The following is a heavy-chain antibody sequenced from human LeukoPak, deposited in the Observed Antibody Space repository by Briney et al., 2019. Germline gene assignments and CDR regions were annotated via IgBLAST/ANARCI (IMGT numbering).Heavy chain of an antibody. D-gene: IGHD5-24*01. CDR3: AGKDGTSASFDY. Sequence: LRLSCAASGFTFSSYAMSWIRQHPEKGLEWMGYVYRTGDTYYSPSFQSRIVMSVDTSKNQFSLRLSPVTAADTAVYFCAGKDGTSASFDYWGQGILVTVST. CDR1: GFTFSSYA. V-gene: IGHV4-31*02. J-gene: IGHJ4*01. CDR2: VYRTGDT.